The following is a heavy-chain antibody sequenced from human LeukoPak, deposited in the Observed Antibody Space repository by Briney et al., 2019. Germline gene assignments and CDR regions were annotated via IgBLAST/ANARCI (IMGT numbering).Heavy chain of an antibody. CDR3: ARGIWEMATIPYWYFDI. CDR1: GASISNYY. V-gene: IGHV4-4*07. J-gene: IGHJ2*01. D-gene: IGHD5-24*01. CDR2: ISNSGST. Sequence: PSETLSLTCTVSGASISNYYWSWIRQPAGRGLEWIGRISNSGSTNYNPSLKSRVTMSVDTSKNQFSLKPSSVTAADTALYYCARGIWEMATIPYWYFDIWGRGTLVTVSS.